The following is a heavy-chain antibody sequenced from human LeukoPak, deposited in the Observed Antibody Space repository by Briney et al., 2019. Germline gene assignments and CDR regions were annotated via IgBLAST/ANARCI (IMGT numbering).Heavy chain of an antibody. V-gene: IGHV4-34*12. CDR3: AREREIGIADP. CDR2: IIDTGST. Sequence: GSLRLSCAASGFTFSSYEMNWVRQAPGKGLEWIGEIIDTGSTKYNSSLKSRVTISVDTSKNQFSLKLSSVTAADTAVYYCAREREIGIADPWGQGTLVTVSS. D-gene: IGHD2-21*01. CDR1: GFTFSSYE. J-gene: IGHJ5*02.